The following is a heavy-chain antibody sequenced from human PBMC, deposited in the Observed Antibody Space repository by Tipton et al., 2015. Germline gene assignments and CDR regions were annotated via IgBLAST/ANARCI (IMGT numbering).Heavy chain of an antibody. D-gene: IGHD1-1*01. CDR2: ISNDGSS. Sequence: TLSLTCTVSSGSISTGDDYWTWIRQLSGKGLEWIGYISNDGSSYYNPSLKSRVTISVDTSTNQFSLNLTSVTAADTAIYYCARVIQLWQRPNWVDPWGQGTLVTVSS. CDR3: ARVIQLWQRPNWVDP. J-gene: IGHJ5*02. CDR1: SGSISTGDDY. V-gene: IGHV4-31*03.